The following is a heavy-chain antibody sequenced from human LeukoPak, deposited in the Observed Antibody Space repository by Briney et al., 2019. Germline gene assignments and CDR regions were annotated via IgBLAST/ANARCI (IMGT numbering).Heavy chain of an antibody. CDR2: ISSSSSYI. D-gene: IGHD3-22*01. CDR3: ARDQLDYYDSSGYYSDVPYFDY. Sequence: PGGSLRLSCAASGFTFSSYAMSWVRQAPGKGLEWVSSISSSSSYIYYADSVKGRFTISRDNAKNSLYLQMNSLRAEDTAVYYCARDQLDYYDSSGYYSDVPYFDYWGQGTLVTVSS. J-gene: IGHJ4*02. V-gene: IGHV3-21*01. CDR1: GFTFSSYA.